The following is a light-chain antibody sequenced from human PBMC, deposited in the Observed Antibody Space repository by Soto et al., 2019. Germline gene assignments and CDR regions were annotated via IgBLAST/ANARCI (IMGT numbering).Light chain of an antibody. Sequence: QSALTQPASVSGSPGQSITISCTGTSSDVGGYNYVSWYQQHPGKAPKLMIYDVSNRPSGVSNRFSGSKSGNTASLTISALQADDVADYYCTSHTSSTPFYAFGTGTKVTV. J-gene: IGLJ1*01. V-gene: IGLV2-14*01. CDR3: TSHTSSTPFYA. CDR1: SSDVGGYNY. CDR2: DVS.